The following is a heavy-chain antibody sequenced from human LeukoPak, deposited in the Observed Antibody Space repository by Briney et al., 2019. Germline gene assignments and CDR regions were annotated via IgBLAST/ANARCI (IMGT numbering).Heavy chain of an antibody. Sequence: GGSLRLSCAASGFTFSSNGIHWVRQAPGKGLEWVAFIQYEGSNKFYADSVKGRFTISRDNSKNTLYLQMNSLRAEDTAVYYCARTRGLSYYDSSGYYYFDYWGQGTLVTVSS. CDR2: IQYEGSNK. CDR3: ARTRGLSYYDSSGYYYFDY. D-gene: IGHD3-22*01. V-gene: IGHV3-30*02. J-gene: IGHJ4*02. CDR1: GFTFSSNG.